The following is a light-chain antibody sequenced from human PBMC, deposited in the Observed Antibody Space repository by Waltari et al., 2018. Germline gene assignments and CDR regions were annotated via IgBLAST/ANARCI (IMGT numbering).Light chain of an antibody. V-gene: IGKV3-20*01. CDR3: QQYGTSPYT. Sequence: EIVLTQSPGTLSLSPGERATLPCRASQSVTSNSLGWYQQKPGQAPRLLIYGASSRATGIGDRFSGSGSGTDFILTISRLESEDFAVYYCQQYGTSPYTFGQGTKLEIK. J-gene: IGKJ2*01. CDR1: QSVTSNS. CDR2: GAS.